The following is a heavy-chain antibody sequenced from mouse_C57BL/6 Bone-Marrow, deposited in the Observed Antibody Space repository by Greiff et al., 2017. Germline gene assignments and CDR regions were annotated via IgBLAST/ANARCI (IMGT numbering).Heavy chain of an antibody. D-gene: IGHD1-1*01. CDR1: GYTFTSYW. Sequence: QVHVKQPGAELVKPGASVKLSCKASGYTFTSYWMHWVKQRPGQGLEWIGMIHPNSGSTNYNEKFKSKATLTVDKASSTAYMQLSSLTSEDSAVYYCARRYYGSYFDYWGQGTTLTVSS. V-gene: IGHV1-64*01. CDR3: ARRYYGSYFDY. J-gene: IGHJ2*01. CDR2: IHPNSGST.